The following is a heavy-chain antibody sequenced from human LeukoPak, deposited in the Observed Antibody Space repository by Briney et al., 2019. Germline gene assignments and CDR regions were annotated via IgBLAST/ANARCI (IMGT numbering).Heavy chain of an antibody. D-gene: IGHD6-13*01. CDR2: ISYDGSNT. CDR3: ARDDRGIAEAGFLGY. J-gene: IGHJ4*02. CDR1: GFSFSGFA. V-gene: IGHV3-30*04. Sequence: GRSLRLSCAASGFSFSGFAMPGVRQAPGKGLEWVAVISYDGSNTYYADSVKGRFTISRDNSKNTLYLQMNSLRAEDTAVYYCARDDRGIAEAGFLGYSGQGTLVTVSS.